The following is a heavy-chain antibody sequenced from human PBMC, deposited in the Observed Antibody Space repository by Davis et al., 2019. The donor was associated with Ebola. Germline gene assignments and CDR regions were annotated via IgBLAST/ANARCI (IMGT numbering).Heavy chain of an antibody. Sequence: LSLTCAVYGGSFSGYYWSWIRQAPGKGLEWVSYISSSGSTIYYADSVKGRFTISRDNAKKSLYLQMNSLRAEDTAVYYCAREEMATLYWGQGTLVTVSS. CDR1: GGSFSGYY. CDR2: ISSSGSTI. D-gene: IGHD5-24*01. CDR3: AREEMATLY. J-gene: IGHJ4*02. V-gene: IGHV3-11*01.